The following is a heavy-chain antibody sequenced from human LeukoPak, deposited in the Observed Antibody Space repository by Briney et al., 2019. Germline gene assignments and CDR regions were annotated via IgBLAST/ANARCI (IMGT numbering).Heavy chain of an antibody. D-gene: IGHD3-10*01. CDR1: GGSVSSSSYY. CDR3: ARGGYYGSGNDFRFDP. V-gene: IGHV4-39*07. CDR2: MYSSGST. Sequence: SETLSLTCTVSGGSVSSSSYYWGWIRQPPGKGLEWIGSMYSSGSTYYNPSLKSRVTISVETSKNQFSLKLKSVTAADTAVYYCARGGYYGSGNDFRFDPWGQGILVTVSS. J-gene: IGHJ5*02.